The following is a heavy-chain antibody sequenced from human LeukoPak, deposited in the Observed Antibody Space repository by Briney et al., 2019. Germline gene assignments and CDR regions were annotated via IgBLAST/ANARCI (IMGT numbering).Heavy chain of an antibody. J-gene: IGHJ4*02. CDR2: ISSSSSYI. D-gene: IGHD3-22*01. V-gene: IGHV3-21*01. Sequence: GGSLRLSCAASGFTFSNAWMSWVRQAPGKGLEWVSSISSSSSYIYYADSVKGRFTISRDNAKNSLYLQMNSLRAEDTAVYYCARVLGDYYDSSGYYYFDYWGQGTLVTVSS. CDR1: GFTFSNAW. CDR3: ARVLGDYYDSSGYYYFDY.